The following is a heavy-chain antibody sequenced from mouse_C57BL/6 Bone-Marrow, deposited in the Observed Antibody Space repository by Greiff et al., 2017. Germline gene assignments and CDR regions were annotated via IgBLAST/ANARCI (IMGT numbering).Heavy chain of an antibody. CDR2: IDPSDSYT. Sequence: QVQLQQPGAELVRPGTSVKLSCKASGYTFTSYWMHWVKQRPGQGLEWIGVIDPSDSYTNYNQKFKGKATVTVDTSTSTAYMQLSSLTSEDSAVYNCEDQYDSNYYCYFDVWGRGTTVTVSS. V-gene: IGHV1-59*01. J-gene: IGHJ1*03. CDR1: GYTFTSYW. CDR3: EDQYDSNYYCYFDV. D-gene: IGHD2-5*01.